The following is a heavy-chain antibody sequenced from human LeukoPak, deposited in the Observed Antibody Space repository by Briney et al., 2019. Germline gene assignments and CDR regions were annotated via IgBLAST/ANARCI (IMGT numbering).Heavy chain of an antibody. Sequence: PGGSLRLSCAASGFTFSGYWMHWVRQAPGKGLAWVSVIYSGGSTYYADSVKGRFTISRDNSKNTLYLQMNSLRAEDTAVYYCARETGYSSSWYGSWGQGTLVTVSS. CDR1: GFTFSGYW. D-gene: IGHD6-13*01. CDR3: ARETGYSSSWYGS. V-gene: IGHV3-53*01. CDR2: IYSGGST. J-gene: IGHJ4*02.